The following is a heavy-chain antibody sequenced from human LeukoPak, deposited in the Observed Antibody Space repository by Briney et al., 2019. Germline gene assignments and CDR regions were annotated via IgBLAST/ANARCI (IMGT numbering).Heavy chain of an antibody. CDR1: GGSFSGYY. CDR2: INHSGST. D-gene: IGHD3-22*01. Sequence: SETLSLTCAVYGGSFSGYYWSWIRQPPGKGLEWIGEINHSGSTNYNPSLKSRVTISVDTSKNQFSLKLSSVTAADTAVYYCARDRGDYDTYYYYMDVWGKGTTVTISS. CDR3: ARDRGDYDTYYYYMDV. J-gene: IGHJ6*03. V-gene: IGHV4-34*01.